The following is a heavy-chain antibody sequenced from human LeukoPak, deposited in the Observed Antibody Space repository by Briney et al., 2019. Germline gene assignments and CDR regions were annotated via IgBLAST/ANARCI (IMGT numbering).Heavy chain of an antibody. CDR3: AKDFSSSLQFDP. V-gene: IGHV3-23*01. CDR2: ISETSSDT. Sequence: GGSLRLSSAASGFTFSSYGMHWVRQAPGQGLEWVSSISETSSDTFYAASVKGRFTISRDSSKSTLFLQMNSLRVEDTAIYYCAKDFSSSLQFDPWGQGTLVTVSS. D-gene: IGHD6-19*01. CDR1: GFTFSSYG. J-gene: IGHJ5*02.